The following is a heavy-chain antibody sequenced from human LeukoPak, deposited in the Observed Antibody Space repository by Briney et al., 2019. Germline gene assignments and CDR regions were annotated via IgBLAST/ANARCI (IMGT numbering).Heavy chain of an antibody. CDR3: AGEYSRSWCRWFDP. J-gene: IGHJ5*02. CDR1: GFTVSSNY. V-gene: IGHV3-53*01. CDR2: IYSGGST. D-gene: IGHD6-13*01. Sequence: GGSLRLSCAASGFTVSSNYMSWVRQAPGKGLEWVSVIYSGGSTYYADSVKGRFTISRDNSKNTLYLQMNSLKAEDTAVYYCAGEYSRSWCRWFDPWGQGTLVTVSS.